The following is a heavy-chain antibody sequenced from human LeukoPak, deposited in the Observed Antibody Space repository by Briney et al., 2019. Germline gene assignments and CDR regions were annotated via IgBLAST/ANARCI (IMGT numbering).Heavy chain of an antibody. CDR2: ISYDGSNK. D-gene: IGHD6-13*01. V-gene: IGHV3-30*03. Sequence: GGSLRLSCAASGFTFSSYGMHWVRQAPGKGLEWVAVISYDGSNKYYADSVKGRFTISRDNSKNTLYLQMNSLRAEDTAVYYCATRIAAAGDFDYWGQGTLVTVSS. CDR1: GFTFSSYG. J-gene: IGHJ4*02. CDR3: ATRIAAAGDFDY.